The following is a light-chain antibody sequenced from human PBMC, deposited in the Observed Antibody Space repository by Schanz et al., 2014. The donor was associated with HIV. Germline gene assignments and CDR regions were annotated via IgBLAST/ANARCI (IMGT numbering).Light chain of an antibody. V-gene: IGLV1-51*02. CDR3: AAWDASLNGYV. J-gene: IGLJ1*01. CDR1: NSNIGNNY. Sequence: QSVLTQPPSVSAAPGQKVTISCSGSNSNIGNNYVSWYQQLPGTAPKLLIYGDNSRPSGVPDRFSGSKSGTSASLAITGLQAEDEADYYCAAWDASLNGYVFGTGTKLTVL. CDR2: GDN.